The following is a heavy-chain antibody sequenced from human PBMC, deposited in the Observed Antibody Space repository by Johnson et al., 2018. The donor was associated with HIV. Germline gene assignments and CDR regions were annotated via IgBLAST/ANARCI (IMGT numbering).Heavy chain of an antibody. D-gene: IGHD5-18*01. J-gene: IGHJ3*02. Sequence: QVQLVESGGGLVKPGGSLRFSCAVSGFTFTNVWMNWVRQAPGKGLEWVAVISYDGSNKSYADSVKGRFTISRDNSKNTLYLQMNSLRVEDTALYYCTGEYSYGDDAFDIWGQGTMVTVSS. CDR2: ISYDGSNK. CDR3: TGEYSYGDDAFDI. V-gene: IGHV3-30*03. CDR1: GFTFTNVW.